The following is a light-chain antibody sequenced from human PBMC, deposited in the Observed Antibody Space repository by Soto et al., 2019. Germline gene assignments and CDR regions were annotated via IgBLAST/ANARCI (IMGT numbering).Light chain of an antibody. CDR3: QQYGSSPRT. CDR1: QSVSSN. Sequence: EIVMTQSQATLSVTPGDRATLPCRASQSVSSNLAWYQQKPGQAPRLLIYGASSRATGIPDRFSGRGSGTDFTLTISRLGPEDLAVYYCQQYGSSPRTFAQRAKVDI. V-gene: IGKV3-20*01. J-gene: IGKJ1*01. CDR2: GAS.